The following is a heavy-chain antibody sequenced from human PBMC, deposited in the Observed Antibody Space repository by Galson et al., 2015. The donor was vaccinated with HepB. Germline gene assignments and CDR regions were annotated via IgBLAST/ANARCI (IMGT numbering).Heavy chain of an antibody. J-gene: IGHJ4*02. CDR3: AARIAVAGTNGY. CDR2: ISSGGTTI. CDR1: GFTFSSYS. V-gene: IGHV3-48*02. Sequence: SLRLSCAASGFTFSSYSMNWVRQAPGKGLEWVSYISSGGTTIYYADSVKGRFTISRDNAKNSLYLQMNSLRDEDTAVYYCAARIAVAGTNGYWGQGTLVTVSS. D-gene: IGHD6-19*01.